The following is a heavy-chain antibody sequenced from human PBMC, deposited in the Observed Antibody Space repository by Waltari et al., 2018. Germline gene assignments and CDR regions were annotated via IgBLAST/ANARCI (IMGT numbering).Heavy chain of an antibody. CDR1: GFTFMSHT. J-gene: IGHJ5*02. D-gene: IGHD3-10*01. CDR2: ISSSSTYI. Sequence: EVQLVESGGGLAKPGRFLRPSCAAPGFTFMSHTMNWVRQSPGKGLEWVSSISSSSTYISYADSVKGRFTISRDDAENSLYLQMDSLRAEDTAVYYCTRDLYGSGGDWFDPWGQGTLVTVSS. CDR3: TRDLYGSGGDWFDP. V-gene: IGHV3-21*01.